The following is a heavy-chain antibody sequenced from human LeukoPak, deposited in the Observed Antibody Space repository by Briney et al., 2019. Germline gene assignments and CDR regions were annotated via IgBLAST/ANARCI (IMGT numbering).Heavy chain of an antibody. D-gene: IGHD1-1*01. V-gene: IGHV1-2*02. CDR2: INPNSGGT. CDR1: GYTFTGYY. J-gene: IGHJ3*02. CDR3: AREAATGRAFDI. Sequence: ASVKVSCKASGYTFTGYYMHWVRQAPGQGLEWMGWINPNSGGTNYVQKFQGRVTMTRDTSISTAYMELSRLRSDDTAVYYCAREAATGRAFDIWGQGTMVTVSS.